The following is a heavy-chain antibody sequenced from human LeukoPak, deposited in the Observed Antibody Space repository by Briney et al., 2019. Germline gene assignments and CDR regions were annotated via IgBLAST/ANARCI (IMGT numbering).Heavy chain of an antibody. Sequence: SETLSLTCTVSGGSISSSSYYWGWISQPPGKGLEWIGSIYYSGSTYYNPSLKSRVTISVDTSKNQFSLKLSSVTAADTAVYYCARDYGDFDYWGQGTLVTVSS. J-gene: IGHJ4*02. CDR2: IYYSGST. CDR3: ARDYGDFDY. D-gene: IGHD4-17*01. V-gene: IGHV4-39*07. CDR1: GGSISSSSYY.